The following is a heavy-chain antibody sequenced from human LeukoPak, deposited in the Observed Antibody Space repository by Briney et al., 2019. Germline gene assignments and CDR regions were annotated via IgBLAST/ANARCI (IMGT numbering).Heavy chain of an antibody. CDR3: IRENPQQGSEDY. CDR2: IYYSGST. J-gene: IGHJ4*02. D-gene: IGHD3-10*01. Sequence: PSETLSLTCTVSGASISSGSYYWGWIRQPPGKGLEWIGTIYYSGSTYYNPSLKSRLTISVDTFRNQFSLRLSSVTAADTAVYYCIRENPQQGSEDYWGQGTLVTVSS. V-gene: IGHV4-39*07. CDR1: GASISSGSYY.